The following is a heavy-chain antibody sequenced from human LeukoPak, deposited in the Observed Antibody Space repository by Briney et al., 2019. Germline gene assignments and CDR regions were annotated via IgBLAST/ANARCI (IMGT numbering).Heavy chain of an antibody. CDR2: IYYSGSTNYT. D-gene: IGHD3-16*02. CDR3: ARDPIVSVGNWYFDL. Sequence: SETLSLTCTVSGGSISSHYWSWIRQPPGKGLEWIGYIYYSGSTNYTNYNPSLKSRVTISVDTSKNQFSLKLSSVTAADTAVYYCARDPIVSVGNWYFDLWGRGTLVTVSS. J-gene: IGHJ2*01. CDR1: GGSISSHY. V-gene: IGHV4-59*11.